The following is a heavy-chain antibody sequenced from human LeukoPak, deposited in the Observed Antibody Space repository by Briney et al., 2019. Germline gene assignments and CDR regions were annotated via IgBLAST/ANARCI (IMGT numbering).Heavy chain of an antibody. D-gene: IGHD6-13*01. V-gene: IGHV3-7*01. Sequence: GESLRLSCAASGFSFTTYWMSWVRQAPGKGLEWVANINQDGTEKYYVDSVKGRFTISRDNGKNSLYLQMNSLRAEDTAVYYCARDPGTDGSSWYVLDNWGQGTLVTVSA. J-gene: IGHJ4*02. CDR1: GFSFTTYW. CDR2: INQDGTEK. CDR3: ARDPGTDGSSWYVLDN.